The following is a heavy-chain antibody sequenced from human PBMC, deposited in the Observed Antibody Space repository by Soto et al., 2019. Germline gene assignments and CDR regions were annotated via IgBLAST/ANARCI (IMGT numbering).Heavy chain of an antibody. CDR1: GYTFTSYA. J-gene: IGHJ4*02. V-gene: IGHV1-3*01. D-gene: IGHD3-10*01. CDR2: INAGNGNT. Sequence: QVQLVQSGAEVKKPGASVKVSCKASGYTFTSYAMHWVRQAPGQRLEWMGWINAGNGNTKYSQKFQGRVTITGDTSASTAYMELSSLRSEDTVVYYCARGSGLTYFDEWGQGTLVTVSS. CDR3: ARGSGLTYFDE.